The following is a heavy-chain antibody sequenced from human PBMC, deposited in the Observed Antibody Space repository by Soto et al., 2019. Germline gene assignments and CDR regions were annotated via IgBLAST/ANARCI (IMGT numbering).Heavy chain of an antibody. CDR2: INHSGST. D-gene: IGHD5-12*01. CDR1: GGSFSGYY. CDR3: ARGVALYY. Sequence: SETLSLTCAVYGGSFSGYYWSWIRQPPGKGLEWIGEINHSGSTNYNPSLKSRVTISVDTSKNQFSLKLSSVTAADTAVYYCARGVALYYWGQGTLVTVSS. V-gene: IGHV4-34*01. J-gene: IGHJ4*02.